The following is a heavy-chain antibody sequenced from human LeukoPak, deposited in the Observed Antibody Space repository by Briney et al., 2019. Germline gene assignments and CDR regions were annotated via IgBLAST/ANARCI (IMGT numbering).Heavy chain of an antibody. CDR1: GFTFSSYE. CDR2: ISSGGSTV. J-gene: IGHJ4*02. V-gene: IGHV3-48*03. CDR3: ARDRGYCSGGSCYTYYFDY. Sequence: GGSLRLSCAASGFTFSSYEMNWVRQAPGKGLEWVSYISSGGSTVHYADSVKGRFTISRDNAKNSLYLQMNSLRDEDTAVYYCARDRGYCSGGSCYTYYFDYWGQGTLVTVSS. D-gene: IGHD2-15*01.